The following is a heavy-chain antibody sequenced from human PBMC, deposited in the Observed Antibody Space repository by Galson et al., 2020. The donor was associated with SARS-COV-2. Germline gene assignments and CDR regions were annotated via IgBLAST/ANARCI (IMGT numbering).Heavy chain of an antibody. D-gene: IGHD3-16*01. CDR3: AKGPSIYEPCDH. CDR2: TSGEGIST. Sequence: GESLKISCAASGFSFSNYAMTWVRQAPGKGLEWVSSTSGEGISTYYPDSVRGRFTISRDNSKNTLYLQMNSLRADDTATYYCAKGPSIYEPCDHGGQGTLVTVSS. J-gene: IGHJ4*02. CDR1: GFSFSNYA. V-gene: IGHV3-23*01.